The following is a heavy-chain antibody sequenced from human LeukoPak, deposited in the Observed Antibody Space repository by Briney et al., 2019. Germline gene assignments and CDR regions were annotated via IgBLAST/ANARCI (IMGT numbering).Heavy chain of an antibody. D-gene: IGHD6-13*01. J-gene: IGHJ4*02. CDR1: GFPFSSYY. Sequence: AGSLRLSCAVSGFPFSSYYMSWVRQAPGKGLEWVSGITGSGDSTYYADSVKGRFTISRDSSKNTLYLQMHSLRAGDTAIYFLAKAHLRMTGAGVFDYWVQGTQVAVSS. V-gene: IGHV3-23*01. CDR3: AKAHLRMTGAGVFDY. CDR2: ITGSGDST.